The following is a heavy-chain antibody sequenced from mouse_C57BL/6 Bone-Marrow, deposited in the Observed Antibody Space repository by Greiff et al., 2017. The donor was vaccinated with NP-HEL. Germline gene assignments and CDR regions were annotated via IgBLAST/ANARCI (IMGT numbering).Heavy chain of an antibody. J-gene: IGHJ3*01. CDR2: ISSGGSYT. Sequence: EVQVVESGGDLVKPGGSLKLSCAASGFTFSSYGMSWVRQTPDKRLEWVATISSGGSYTYYQDSVKGRYTISRDNATNTLYLQMSSLKSEDTAMYYGERDKIYYYSSSPPWVAYWGQGTVVTVSA. CDR3: ERDKIYYYSSSPPWVAY. V-gene: IGHV5-6*01. CDR1: GFTFSSYG. D-gene: IGHD1-1*01.